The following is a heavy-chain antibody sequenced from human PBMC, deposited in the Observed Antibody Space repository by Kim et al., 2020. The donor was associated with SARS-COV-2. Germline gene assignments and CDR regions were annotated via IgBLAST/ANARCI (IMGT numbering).Heavy chain of an antibody. J-gene: IGHJ4*02. V-gene: IGHV4-34*01. Sequence: GTTNVNPSRTSRVTISIDTSKSQFSLKVSSVTAADTAVYYCARKGDYFDSWGQGTLVTVSS. CDR3: ARKGDYFDS. D-gene: IGHD3-16*01. CDR2: GTT.